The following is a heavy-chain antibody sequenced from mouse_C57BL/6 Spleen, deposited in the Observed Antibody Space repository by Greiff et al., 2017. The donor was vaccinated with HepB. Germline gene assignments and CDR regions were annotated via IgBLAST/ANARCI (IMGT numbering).Heavy chain of an antibody. CDR1: GYAFSSSW. CDR2: IYPGDGDT. CDR3: ARHSSGYWFAY. D-gene: IGHD3-2*02. Sequence: VQGVESGPELVKPGASVKISCKASGYAFSSSWMNWVKQRPGKGLEWIGRIYPGDGDTNYNGKFKGKATLTADKSSSTAYMQLSSLTSEDSAVYFCARHSSGYWFAYWGQGTLVTVSA. V-gene: IGHV1-82*01. J-gene: IGHJ3*01.